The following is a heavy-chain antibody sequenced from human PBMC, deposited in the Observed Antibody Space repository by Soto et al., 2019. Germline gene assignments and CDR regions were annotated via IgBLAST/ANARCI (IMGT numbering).Heavy chain of an antibody. V-gene: IGHV1-58*01. Sequence: SVKVSCKASGFTFTSSAVQWVRQARGQRLEWIGWIVVGSGNTNYAQKFQERVTISADKSISTAYLQWSSLKASDTAMYYCARSDFYDFWSGYYLNWFDPWGQGTLVTVS. CDR2: IVVGSGNT. J-gene: IGHJ5*02. CDR1: GFTFTSSA. CDR3: ARSDFYDFWSGYYLNWFDP. D-gene: IGHD3-3*01.